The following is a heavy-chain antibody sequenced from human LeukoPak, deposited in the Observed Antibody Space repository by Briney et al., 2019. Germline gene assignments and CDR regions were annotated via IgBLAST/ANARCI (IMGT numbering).Heavy chain of an antibody. CDR3: ARVFERIPRIAAAGLDY. Sequence: PSETLSLTCALSRKCVVEGNSVYIGDPRGMRIKRIGEINHSGSTNYNPSLKSRVPISVDTSKNQFSLKLSSVTAADTAVYYCARVFERIPRIAAAGLDYWGQGTLVTVSS. CDR2: INHSGST. J-gene: IGHJ4*02. D-gene: IGHD6-13*01. V-gene: IGHV4-34*01. CDR1: RKCVVEGN.